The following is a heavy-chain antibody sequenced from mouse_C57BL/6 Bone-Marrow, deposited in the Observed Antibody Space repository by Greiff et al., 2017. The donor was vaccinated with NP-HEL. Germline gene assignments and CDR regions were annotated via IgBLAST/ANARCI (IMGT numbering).Heavy chain of an antibody. Sequence: EVQGVESGGGLVQPGGSLKLSCAASGFTFSDYYMYWVRQTPEKRLEWVAYISNGGGSTYYPDTVKGRFTISRDNAKNTLYLQMSRLKSEDTAMYYCARLHGSSYYWYFDVWGTGTTVTVSS. V-gene: IGHV5-12*01. J-gene: IGHJ1*03. D-gene: IGHD1-1*01. CDR1: GFTFSDYY. CDR2: ISNGGGST. CDR3: ARLHGSSYYWYFDV.